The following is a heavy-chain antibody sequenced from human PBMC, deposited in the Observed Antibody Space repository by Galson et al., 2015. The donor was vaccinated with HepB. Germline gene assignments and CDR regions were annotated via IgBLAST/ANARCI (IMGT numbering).Heavy chain of an antibody. CDR3: ARAGGLPDYGDSAFDY. D-gene: IGHD4-17*01. V-gene: IGHV1-69*06. CDR2: IIPIFGTA. Sequence: SVKVSCKASGGTFSSYAISWVRQAPGQGLEWMGGIIPIFGTANYAQKFQGRVTITADKSTSTAYMELSSLRSEDTAVYYCARAGGLPDYGDSAFDYWGQGTLVTVSS. CDR1: GGTFSSYA. J-gene: IGHJ4*02.